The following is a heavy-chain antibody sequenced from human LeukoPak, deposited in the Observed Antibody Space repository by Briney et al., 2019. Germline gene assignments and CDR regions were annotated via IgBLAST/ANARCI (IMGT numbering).Heavy chain of an antibody. D-gene: IGHD3-9*01. CDR3: ARANDTLTGYFAFDI. J-gene: IGHJ3*02. Sequence: PGGSLRLSCAASGFTLSDYYMSWLRQAPGTGLEWISYITISGSTIYYADSVKGRFTISRDNAKNSLYLQMTSLRSEDTAVYYCARANDTLTGYFAFDIWGQGTMVTVSS. CDR2: ITISGSTI. CDR1: GFTLSDYY. V-gene: IGHV3-11*01.